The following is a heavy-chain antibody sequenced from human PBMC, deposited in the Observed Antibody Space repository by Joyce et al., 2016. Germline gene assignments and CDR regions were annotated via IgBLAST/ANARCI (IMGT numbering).Heavy chain of an antibody. CDR1: GYTFTAYY. V-gene: IGHV1-2*04. J-gene: IGHJ3*02. Sequence: QVQLVQSGAEVKRPGASVKVSCKASGYTFTAYYMHGVRQAPGQGLEWWGWINHNMCDTDYAQKFQDWVTMTRDTSISTAYMELSRLRSNDTAVYYCARDLGTTVTTYSAAFDIWGQGTMVTVSS. D-gene: IGHD4-17*01. CDR3: ARDLGTTVTTYSAAFDI. CDR2: INHNMCDT.